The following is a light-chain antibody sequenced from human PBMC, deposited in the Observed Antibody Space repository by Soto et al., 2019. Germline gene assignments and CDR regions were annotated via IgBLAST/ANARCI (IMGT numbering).Light chain of an antibody. CDR1: QSVSSN. CDR2: GAS. V-gene: IGKV3-15*01. CDR3: QQYNTWWT. J-gene: IGKJ1*01. Sequence: EIVMTQSPATLSVSPGERATLSCRASQSVSSNLAWYQQKPGQAPRLLISGASTMATGIPARFSGSGSGTEFTLTISSLQSEDFAVYYCQQYNTWWTFGQGTKVEIK.